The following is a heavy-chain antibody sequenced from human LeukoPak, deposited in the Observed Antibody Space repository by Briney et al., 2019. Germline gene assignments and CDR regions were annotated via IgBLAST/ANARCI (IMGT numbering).Heavy chain of an antibody. Sequence: GASVKVSCKASGYTFTSYYMHWVRQAPGQGLEWMGIINPSGGSTSYAQKFQGRVTMTRNTSISTAYMELSSLRSEDTAVYYCARGILWFGDDVWGKGTTVTISS. CDR1: GYTFTSYY. J-gene: IGHJ6*04. CDR3: ARGILWFGDDV. CDR2: INPSGGST. V-gene: IGHV1-46*01. D-gene: IGHD3-10*01.